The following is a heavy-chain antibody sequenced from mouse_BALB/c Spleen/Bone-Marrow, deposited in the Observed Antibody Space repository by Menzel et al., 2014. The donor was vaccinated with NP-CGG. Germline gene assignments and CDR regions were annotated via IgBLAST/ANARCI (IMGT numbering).Heavy chain of an antibody. V-gene: IGHV4-1*02. CDR3: ARLSYYGRSAY. CDR2: INPDSSTI. D-gene: IGHD1-1*01. J-gene: IGHJ3*01. Sequence: EVKVEESGGGLVQPGGSLKLSCAASGFDFSRYWMSWVRQAPGKGLEWIGEINPDSSTINYAPSLKDKFILSRDNAKNTLYLQMSKVRSDDTALYYCARLSYYGRSAYWGQGTLVTVSA. CDR1: GFDFSRYW.